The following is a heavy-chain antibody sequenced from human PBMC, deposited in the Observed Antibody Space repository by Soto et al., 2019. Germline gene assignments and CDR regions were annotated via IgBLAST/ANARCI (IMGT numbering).Heavy chain of an antibody. V-gene: IGHV3-23*01. D-gene: IGHD3-22*01. CDR2: ISGGGGTS. CDR1: GFTFSTYA. J-gene: IGHJ3*02. CDR3: AREQPNASNYYDSSGYYVGAFDI. Sequence: GGSLRLSCAASGFTFSTYAMSWVRQAPGKGLEWVSGISGGGGTSYYADSVKGRFTISRDNSKNTLYLQMNSLRAEDTAVYYCAREQPNASNYYDSSGYYVGAFDIWGQGTMVT.